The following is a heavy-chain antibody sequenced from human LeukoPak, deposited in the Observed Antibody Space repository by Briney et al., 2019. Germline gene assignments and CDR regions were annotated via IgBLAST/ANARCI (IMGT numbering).Heavy chain of an antibody. D-gene: IGHD2-15*01. CDR3: ARDRGCSGGSCYAKYYFDY. CDR2: IIPIFGTA. Sequence: GASVKVSCKASGGTFSSYAISWVRQAPGQGLEWMGGIIPIFGTANYAQKFQGRVTITTDESTSTAYMELSSLRSEDTAVYYCARDRGCSGGSCYAKYYFDYWGQGTLVTVSS. CDR1: GGTFSSYA. V-gene: IGHV1-69*05. J-gene: IGHJ4*02.